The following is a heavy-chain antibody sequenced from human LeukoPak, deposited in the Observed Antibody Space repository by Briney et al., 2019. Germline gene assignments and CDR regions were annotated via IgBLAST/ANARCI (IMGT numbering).Heavy chain of an antibody. CDR2: INPSGGSA. D-gene: IGHD3-10*01. V-gene: IGHV1-46*01. CDR1: GYTFTSYY. Sequence: GASVKVSCKASGYTFTSYYMHWARQAPGQGLEWMGIINPSGGSASYAQKFQGRVTMTRDTSTSTVYMELSSLRSEDTAVYYCARDRRKGSGSNYYYYYGMDVWGQGTTVTVSS. CDR3: ARDRRKGSGSNYYYYYGMDV. J-gene: IGHJ6*02.